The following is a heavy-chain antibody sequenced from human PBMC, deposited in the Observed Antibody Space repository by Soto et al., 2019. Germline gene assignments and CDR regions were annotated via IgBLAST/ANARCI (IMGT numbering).Heavy chain of an antibody. CDR2: IWYDGSNK. CDR1: GFTFSSYG. V-gene: IGHV3-33*01. CDR3: ARERGLATTVTTVFDY. J-gene: IGHJ4*02. Sequence: QVQLVESGGGVVQPGRSLRLSCAASGFTFSSYGMHWVRQAPGKGLEWVAVIWYDGSNKYYADSVKGRFTISRDNSKNTLYLQMNSLRAEDTAVYYCARERGLATTVTTVFDYWGQGTLVTVSS. D-gene: IGHD4-17*01.